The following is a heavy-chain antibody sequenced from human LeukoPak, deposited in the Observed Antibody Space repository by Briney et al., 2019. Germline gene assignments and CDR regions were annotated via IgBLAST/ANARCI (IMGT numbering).Heavy chain of an antibody. CDR2: INPNSGGT. CDR1: GYTFTVYY. V-gene: IGHV1-2*02. Sequence: ASVTVSCTASGYTFTVYYMHWVRQAPGQGLEWMGWINPNSGGTNYAQKLQGRVTMTTDTSTSTAYMELRSLRSDDTAVYCCARLWPPSDGDYYQYYFVYWGQGTLVTVSS. CDR3: ARLWPPSDGDYYQYYFVY. D-gene: IGHD4-17*01. J-gene: IGHJ4*02.